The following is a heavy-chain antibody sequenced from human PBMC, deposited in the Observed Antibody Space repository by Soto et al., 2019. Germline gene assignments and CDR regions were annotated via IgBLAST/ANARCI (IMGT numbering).Heavy chain of an antibody. CDR3: ARAPSPTQYGMDV. Sequence: QVQLQESGPGLVKPSQTLSLTCTVSGGSISSGDYYWIWIRQPPGKGLEWIGYIYYRGRTYYNPSLKSRVTTSVDTTKNQCSRKVSSGTAADTAVYYFARAPSPTQYGMDVWGQGPTVTVSS. J-gene: IGHJ6*02. CDR2: IYYRGRT. CDR1: GGSISSGDYY. V-gene: IGHV4-30-4*01.